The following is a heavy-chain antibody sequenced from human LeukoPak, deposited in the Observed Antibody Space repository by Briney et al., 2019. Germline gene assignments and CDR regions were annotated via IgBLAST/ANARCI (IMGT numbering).Heavy chain of an antibody. J-gene: IGHJ4*02. CDR2: VYYTGST. CDR1: GGSVSNYY. CDR3: ARHFAYSSSSYFDY. V-gene: IGHV4-59*08. Sequence: SETLSLTCSVSGGSVSNYYWSWIRQPPGKGLECVGYVYYTGSTNYNPSLKSRVTMFEDKSKKQFSLRLYSVTVADTAVYYCARHFAYSSSSYFDYWGQGSLVTVSS. D-gene: IGHD6-6*01.